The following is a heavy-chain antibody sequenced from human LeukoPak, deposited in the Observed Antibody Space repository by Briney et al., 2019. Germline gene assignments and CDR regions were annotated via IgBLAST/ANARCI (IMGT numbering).Heavy chain of an antibody. V-gene: IGHV4-34*01. CDR1: GGSFSGYY. J-gene: IGHJ5*02. D-gene: IGHD2-2*01. Sequence: SETLSLTCAVYGGSFSGYYWTWIRQPPGKGLEWIGEINHSGSTNYNPSLKSRVTISVDTSKNQFSLKLSSVTAADTAVYYCARGSNIVVVPAASPAPWFDPWGREPWSPSPQ. CDR3: ARGSNIVVVPAASPAPWFDP. CDR2: INHSGST.